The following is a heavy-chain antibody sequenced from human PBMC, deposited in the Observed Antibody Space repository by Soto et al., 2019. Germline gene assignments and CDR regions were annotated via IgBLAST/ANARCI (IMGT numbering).Heavy chain of an antibody. CDR1: GFTFSSYA. D-gene: IGHD3-22*01. J-gene: IGHJ4*02. V-gene: IGHV3-23*01. CDR2: VSAIYGT. Sequence: GGSLRLSCAASGFTFSSYAMPWVRQAPGKGLEWVSTVSAIYGTYYADSVKCRFTISRDNSKNTLYLQMNSLRAEDAAVYYCAKASSGHYDSFDFWGQGTLVTVSS. CDR3: AKASSGHYDSFDF.